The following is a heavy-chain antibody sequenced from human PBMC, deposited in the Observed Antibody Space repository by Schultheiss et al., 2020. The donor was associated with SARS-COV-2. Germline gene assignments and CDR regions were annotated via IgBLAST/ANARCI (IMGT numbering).Heavy chain of an antibody. CDR2: IHHTGPT. V-gene: IGHV4-34*01. D-gene: IGHD3-3*01. J-gene: IGHJ4*02. CDR1: GGSISSYY. CDR3: ARTSPFVFDY. Sequence: SETLSLTCTVSGGSISSYYWSWIRQPPGKGLEWIGEIHHTGPTKHNPSLKSRVTFSVDTSKNQFSLKLSSVTAADTAVYYCARTSPFVFDYWGQGTLVTVSS.